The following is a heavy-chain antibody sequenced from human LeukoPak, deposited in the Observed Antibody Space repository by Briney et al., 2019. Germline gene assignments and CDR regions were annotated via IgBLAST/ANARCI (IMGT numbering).Heavy chain of an antibody. J-gene: IGHJ4*02. Sequence: GSLRLSCAASGFTFSSYAMHWVRPAPGKGLEWVAVISYDGSNKYYADSVKGRFTISRDNSKNTLYLQMNSLRAEDTAVYYCARGRRGMITFGGVIGPYYFDYWGQGTPVTVSS. CDR3: ARGRRGMITFGGVIGPYYFDY. D-gene: IGHD3-16*02. V-gene: IGHV3-30*01. CDR1: GFTFSSYA. CDR2: ISYDGSNK.